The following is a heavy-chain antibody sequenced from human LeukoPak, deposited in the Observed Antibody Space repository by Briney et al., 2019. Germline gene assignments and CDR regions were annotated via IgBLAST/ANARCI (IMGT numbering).Heavy chain of an antibody. J-gene: IGHJ2*01. CDR1: GGSISSSSYY. V-gene: IGHV4-39*01. CDR3: ARSGLAPQFRYFDL. Sequence: SETLSLTCTVSGGSISSSSYYWGWIRQPPGKGLELIGNIYYSGSTYYNPSLKSRVTISVDTSKNQFSLKLSSVTAADTAVYYCARSGLAPQFRYFDLWGRGTLVTVSS. CDR2: IYYSGST. D-gene: IGHD2-15*01.